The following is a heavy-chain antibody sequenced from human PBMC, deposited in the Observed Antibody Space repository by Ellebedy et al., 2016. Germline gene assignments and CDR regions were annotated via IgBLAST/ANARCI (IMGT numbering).Heavy chain of an antibody. J-gene: IGHJ4*02. V-gene: IGHV3-21*01. CDR2: ISSSSSYI. CDR1: GFTFSSYS. CDR3: ARGPSSTAYSGSSYYFDY. D-gene: IGHD1-26*01. Sequence: GESLKISCAASGFTFSSYSMNWVRQAPGKGLEWVSSISSSSSYIYYADSVKGRFTISRDNAKNSLYLQMNSLRAEDTAVYYCARGPSSTAYSGSSYYFDYWGQGTLVTVSS.